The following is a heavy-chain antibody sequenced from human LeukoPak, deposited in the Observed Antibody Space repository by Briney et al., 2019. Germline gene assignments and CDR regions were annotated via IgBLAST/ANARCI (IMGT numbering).Heavy chain of an antibody. J-gene: IGHJ4*02. Sequence: PGRSQRLSCAASGFTFDDYAMHWVRQAPGKGLEWVSGISWNSGSIGYADSVKGRFTISRDNAKNSLYLQMNSLRAEDMALYYCARWRNDFWSGYYPDYWGQGTLVTVSS. CDR3: ARWRNDFWSGYYPDY. V-gene: IGHV3-9*03. CDR1: GFTFDDYA. CDR2: ISWNSGSI. D-gene: IGHD3-3*01.